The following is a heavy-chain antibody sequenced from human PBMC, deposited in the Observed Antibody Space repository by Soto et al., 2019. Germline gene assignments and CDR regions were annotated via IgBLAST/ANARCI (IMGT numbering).Heavy chain of an antibody. CDR3: AREQVVAATGAWFDP. V-gene: IGHV4-30-4*01. J-gene: IGHJ5*02. D-gene: IGHD2-15*01. CDR1: GGSISSDNYY. CDR2: IYYSGST. Sequence: PSETLSLTCIVSGGSISSDNYYWSWFRQPPGKGLEWIGYIYYSGSTYYNPSLKSRVTISVDTSKNQFSLKLSSVTAADTAVYYCAREQVVAATGAWFDPWGQGTLVTVSS.